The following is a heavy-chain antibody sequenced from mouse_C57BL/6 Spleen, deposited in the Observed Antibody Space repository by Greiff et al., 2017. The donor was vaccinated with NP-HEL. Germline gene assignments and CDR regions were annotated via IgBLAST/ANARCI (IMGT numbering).Heavy chain of an antibody. V-gene: IGHV1-7*01. CDR2: INPSSGYT. CDR1: GYTFTSYW. J-gene: IGHJ2*01. CDR3: ARSGYGNYDFDY. D-gene: IGHD2-1*01. Sequence: VQLQQSGAELAKPGASVKLSCKASGYTFTSYWMHWVKQRPGQGLEWIGYINPSSGYTKYNQKFKEKATLTADKSYSTDYMQLSSLTYEDSAVYYCARSGYGNYDFDYWGQGTTLTVSS.